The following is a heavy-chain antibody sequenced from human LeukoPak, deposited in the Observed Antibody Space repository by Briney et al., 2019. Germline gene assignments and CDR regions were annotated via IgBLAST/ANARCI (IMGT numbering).Heavy chain of an antibody. J-gene: IGHJ4*02. CDR2: ISWNSGSI. CDR1: GFTFDDYA. D-gene: IGHD3-10*01. CDR3: AKDIGGSGSEYFDY. Sequence: GGSLRLSCAASGFTFDDYAMHWVRQAPGKGLEWVSGISWNSGSIGYADSVKGRFIISRDNAKNSLYLQMNSLRAEDMAFYYCAKDIGGSGSEYFDYWGQGTLVTVSS. V-gene: IGHV3-9*03.